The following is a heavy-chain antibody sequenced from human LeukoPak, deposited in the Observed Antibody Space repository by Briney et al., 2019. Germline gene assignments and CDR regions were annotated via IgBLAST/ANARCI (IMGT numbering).Heavy chain of an antibody. Sequence: PSETLSLTCAVYGGSFSGYYWSWIRQPPGKGLEWIGEINHSGSTNYNPSLKSRVTISVDTSKNQFSLKLSSVTAADTAVYYCARVHEPVGSPRGWFDPWGQGTLVTVSS. J-gene: IGHJ5*02. CDR1: GGSFSGYY. CDR2: INHSGST. CDR3: ARVHEPVGSPRGWFDP. D-gene: IGHD1-26*01. V-gene: IGHV4-34*01.